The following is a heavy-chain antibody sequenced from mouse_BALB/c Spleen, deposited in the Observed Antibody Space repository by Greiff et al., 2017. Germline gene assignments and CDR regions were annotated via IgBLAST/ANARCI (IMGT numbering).Heavy chain of an antibody. CDR1: GYTFTSYV. Sequence: EVQVVESGPELVKPGASVKMSCKASGYTFTSYVMHWVKQKPGQGLEWIGYINPYNDGTKYNEKFKGKATLTSDKSSSTAYMELSSLTSEDSAVYYCARSRYGYAMDYWGQGTSVTVSS. D-gene: IGHD3-1*01. J-gene: IGHJ4*01. CDR2: INPYNDGT. V-gene: IGHV1-14*01. CDR3: ARSRYGYAMDY.